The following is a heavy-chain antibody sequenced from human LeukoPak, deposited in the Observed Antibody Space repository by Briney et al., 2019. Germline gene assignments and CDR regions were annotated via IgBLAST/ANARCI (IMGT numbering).Heavy chain of an antibody. V-gene: IGHV3-21*01. CDR1: GFTFSSYS. D-gene: IGHD3-22*01. Sequence: GGSLRLSCAASGFTFSSYSMNWVRQAPGKGPEWVSAISSSSIYIYYADSVKGRFTISRDNAKNSLYLQMNSLRAEDTAVYYCARGGSYYYDSSGYYPDAFDIWGQGTMVTVSS. CDR2: ISSSSIYI. J-gene: IGHJ3*02. CDR3: ARGGSYYYDSSGYYPDAFDI.